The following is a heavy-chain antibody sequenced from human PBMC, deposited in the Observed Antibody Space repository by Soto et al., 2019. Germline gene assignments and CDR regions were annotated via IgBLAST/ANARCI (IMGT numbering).Heavy chain of an antibody. CDR3: ACDGDPLLCFFDY. V-gene: IGHV1-69*02. D-gene: IGHD3-16*01. J-gene: IGHJ4*02. CDR1: GGTFSSYT. Sequence: QVQLVQSGAEVKKPGSSVKVSCKASGGTFSSYTISWVRQAPGQGLEWMGRIIPILGIANYTQEFQGRVTSTADKSTSNAYMQLCSLGYEDAAVYYCACDGDPLLCFFDYWGQGTLVTVSS. CDR2: IIPILGIA.